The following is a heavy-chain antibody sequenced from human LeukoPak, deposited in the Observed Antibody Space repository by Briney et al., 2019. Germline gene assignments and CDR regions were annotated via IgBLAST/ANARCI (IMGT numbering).Heavy chain of an antibody. CDR1: TGSISSYY. V-gene: IGHV4-4*07. CDR2: PYTSGST. J-gene: IGHJ6*03. CDR3: ARGRYESTRLSAYYYYYMDV. D-gene: IGHD1-14*01. Sequence: PSETLSLNCTVYTGSISSYYWSWIRQPAGKGLEWIGRPYTSGSTNYKPSLKSRVTMSVDTSKNQFSLKLSSVTAADTAVYYCARGRYESTRLSAYYYYYMDVWGKGTTVTVSS.